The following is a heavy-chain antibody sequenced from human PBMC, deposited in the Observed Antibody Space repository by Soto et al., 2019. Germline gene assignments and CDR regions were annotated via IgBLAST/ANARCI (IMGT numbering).Heavy chain of an antibody. CDR1: GFTFSSYG. CDR3: ARDRGNSGWGPSYYFDY. V-gene: IGHV3-33*01. Sequence: QVQLVGSGGGVVQPGRSLRLFCAASGFTFSSYGMHWVRPGPVKGLEWVAVIWYDGSNIYYAESVKGRFTISRDNSKNTLYLQMNSLRAEDTAVYYCARDRGNSGWGPSYYFDYWGQGTLVTVSS. D-gene: IGHD3-10*01. CDR2: IWYDGSNI. J-gene: IGHJ4*02.